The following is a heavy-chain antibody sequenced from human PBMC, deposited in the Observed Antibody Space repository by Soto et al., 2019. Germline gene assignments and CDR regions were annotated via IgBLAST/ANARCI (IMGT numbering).Heavy chain of an antibody. CDR1: GGSISSGGYY. Sequence: SETLSLTCTVSGGSISSGGYYWSWIRQHPGKGLEWIGYIYYSGSTYYNPSLKSRVTISVDTSKNQFSLKLSSVTAADTAVYYCARWLRFHFDYGMDVWGQGTTVTVSS. CDR2: IYYSGST. CDR3: ARWLRFHFDYGMDV. D-gene: IGHD3-16*01. J-gene: IGHJ6*02. V-gene: IGHV4-31*03.